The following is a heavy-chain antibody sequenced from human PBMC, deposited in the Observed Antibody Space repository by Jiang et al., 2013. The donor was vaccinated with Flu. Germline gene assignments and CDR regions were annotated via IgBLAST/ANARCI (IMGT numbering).Heavy chain of an antibody. CDR3: ATYGSGDVDN. D-gene: IGHD3-10*01. CDR2: IIPIFGTT. CDR1: GGTFGNYA. J-gene: IGHJ4*02. V-gene: IGHV1-69*01. Sequence: GAEVKKPGSSVKVSCKASGGTFGNYAIRWVRQAPGQGLEWMGGIIPIFGTTNYAQKFQGRVTITADESTSTAYMELSSLRSEDTAVYYCATYGSGDVDNWGQGTLVTVSS.